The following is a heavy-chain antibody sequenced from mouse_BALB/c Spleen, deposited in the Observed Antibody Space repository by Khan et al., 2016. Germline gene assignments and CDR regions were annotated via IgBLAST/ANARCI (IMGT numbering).Heavy chain of an antibody. CDR3: ARDGWGYYAMDY. CDR2: IWGDGRT. V-gene: IGHV2-6-7*01. J-gene: IGHJ4*01. D-gene: IGHD2-2*01. CDR1: GFSIIAYG. Sequence: QVQLKASGPGLVAPSQSLFITCTVSGFSIIAYGVNWVRQPPGKGLEWLGMIWGDGRTDYNSALKFRLNITKDNSKSQVFLKMNSQQTDDTAKYYCARDGWGYYAMDYWGQGTSVTVSS.